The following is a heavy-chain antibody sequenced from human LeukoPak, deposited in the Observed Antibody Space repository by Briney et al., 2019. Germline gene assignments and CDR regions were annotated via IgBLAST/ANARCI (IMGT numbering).Heavy chain of an antibody. CDR2: ISGSGGST. Sequence: GGSLRLSCAASGFTFSSYAMSWVRQAPGKGLEWVSAISGSGGSTYYADSVKGRFTISRDNSKNTLYLQMNSLRAEDTAVYYCAKDTSSGWPRGPYYFDYWGQGTLVIVSS. CDR1: GFTFSSYA. D-gene: IGHD6-19*01. CDR3: AKDTSSGWPRGPYYFDY. V-gene: IGHV3-23*01. J-gene: IGHJ4*02.